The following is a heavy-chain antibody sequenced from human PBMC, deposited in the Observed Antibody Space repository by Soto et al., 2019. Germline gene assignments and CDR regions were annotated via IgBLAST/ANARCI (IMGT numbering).Heavy chain of an antibody. CDR3: ARSSPYYYYYYGMDV. J-gene: IGHJ6*02. Sequence: SGPTLGNPTQTLTLTCTFSGFSLSTSGMRVSWIRQPPGKALEWLARIDWDDDKFYSTSLKTRLTISKDTSKNQVVLTMTNMDPVDTATYYCARSSPYYYYYYGMDVWGQGTTVTVSS. CDR1: GFSLSTSGMR. V-gene: IGHV2-70*04. CDR2: IDWDDDK.